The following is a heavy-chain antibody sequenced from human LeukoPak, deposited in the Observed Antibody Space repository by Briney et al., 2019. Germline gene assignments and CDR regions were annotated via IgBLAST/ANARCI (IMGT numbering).Heavy chain of an antibody. CDR1: GFTFSSYE. CDR3: TTDPGPISPLDV. V-gene: IGHV3-48*03. J-gene: IGHJ6*04. Sequence: PGGSLRLSCAASGFTFSSYEMNWVRQAPGKGLEWVSYISSSGSTIYYADSVKGRFTISRDNAKNSLYLQMNSLKTEDTAVYYCTTDPGPISPLDVWGKGTTVTVSS. CDR2: ISSSGSTI.